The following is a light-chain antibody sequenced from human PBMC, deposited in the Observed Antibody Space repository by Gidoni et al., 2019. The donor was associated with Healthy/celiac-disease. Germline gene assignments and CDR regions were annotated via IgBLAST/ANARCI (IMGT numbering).Light chain of an antibody. V-gene: IGKV1-9*01. CDR3: QQVNSYPP. CDR1: QGISTL. J-gene: IGKJ5*01. CDR2: AAS. Sequence: DIQLTQSPSFMSASVGDRVTITCRASQGISTLLAWYQQQPGRAPKLLMHAASTLERGVPSRFSGSGSGTEFTLTINSLQPEDVAIYYCQQVNSYPPFGHGTRLEIK.